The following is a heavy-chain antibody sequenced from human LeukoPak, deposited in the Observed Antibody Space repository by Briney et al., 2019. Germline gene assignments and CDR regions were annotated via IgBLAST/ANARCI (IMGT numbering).Heavy chain of an antibody. V-gene: IGHV3-33*01. CDR2: IWYDGSNK. Sequence: PGRSLRLSCAASGFTFSNYAMHWVRQAPGKGLEWVAVIWYDGSNKYYADSVKGRFTISRDNFKNTLYLEMNSLRAEDTAVYYCARLTVTTSVCFDYWGQGTLVTVSS. D-gene: IGHD4-17*01. CDR3: ARLTVTTSVCFDY. J-gene: IGHJ4*02. CDR1: GFTFSNYA.